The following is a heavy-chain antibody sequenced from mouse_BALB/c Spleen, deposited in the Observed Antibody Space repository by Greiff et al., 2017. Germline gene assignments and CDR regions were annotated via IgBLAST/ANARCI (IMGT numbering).Heavy chain of an antibody. CDR2: IDPANGNT. V-gene: IGHV14-3*02. CDR1: GFNIKDTY. J-gene: IGHJ2*01. Sequence: VQLQQSGAELVKPGASVKLSCTASGFNIKDTYMNWVKQRPEQGLEWIGRIDPANGNTKYDPKFQGKATITADTSSNTAYLQLSSLTSEDTAVYYCARGVYYFDYWGQGTTLTVSS. CDR3: ARGVYYFDY.